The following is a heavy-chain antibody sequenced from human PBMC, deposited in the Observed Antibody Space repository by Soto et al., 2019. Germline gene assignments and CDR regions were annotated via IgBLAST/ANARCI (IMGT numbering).Heavy chain of an antibody. V-gene: IGHV1-2*04. CDR2: INPNSGGT. J-gene: IGHJ6*02. CDR1: GYTFTGYY. D-gene: IGHD3-3*01. CDR3: ARDLKGTLNYDFLSGYSSGGGMDV. Sequence: ASVKVSCKASGYTFTGYYMHWVRQAPGQGLEWMGWINPNSGGTNYAQKFQGWVTMTRDTSISTAHMELSRLRSDDTAVYYCARDLKGTLNYDFLSGYSSGGGMDVWGQGTTVTVSS.